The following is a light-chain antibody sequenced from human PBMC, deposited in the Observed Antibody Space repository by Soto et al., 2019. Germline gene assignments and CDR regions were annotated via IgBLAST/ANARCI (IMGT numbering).Light chain of an antibody. CDR1: SSNIGAGYD. CDR2: GNN. Sequence: QSVLTQAPSISGAPGQRVTISCTGSSSNIGAGYDVHWFQQFPGTAPRLLIHGNNNRPSGVPDRFSGSESGTSASLAIAGLQAGDEAIYYCQSFDSELSAVVFGNRTKVTV. V-gene: IGLV1-40*01. CDR3: QSFDSELSAVV. J-gene: IGLJ1*01.